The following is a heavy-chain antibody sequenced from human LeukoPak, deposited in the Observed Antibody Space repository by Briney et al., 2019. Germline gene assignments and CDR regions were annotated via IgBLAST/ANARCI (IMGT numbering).Heavy chain of an antibody. CDR2: IKSKTDGGTT. CDR3: TRLYYYYGMDV. J-gene: IGHJ6*04. Sequence: GGSLRLSCAASGSTFSNAWMSWVRQAPGKGLEWVGRIKSKTDGGTTDYAAPVKGRFTISRDDSKNTLYPQMNSLKTEDTAVYYCTRLYYYYGMDVWGKGTTVTVSS. V-gene: IGHV3-15*01. CDR1: GSTFSNAW.